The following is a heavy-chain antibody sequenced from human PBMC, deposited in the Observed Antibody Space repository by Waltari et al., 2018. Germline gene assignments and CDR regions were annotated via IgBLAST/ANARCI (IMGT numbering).Heavy chain of an antibody. D-gene: IGHD2-2*01. CDR3: ASYGCSSTSCRRGAFDI. Sequence: EVQLVQSGAEVNKPGESLKISCKGSGYSFTGYWNGWVRQMPGKGLEWMGSIYPVDSDTRYSPAFQGQVTISADKSISTAYLQWSSLKASDTAMYYCASYGCSSTSCRRGAFDIWGQGTMVTVSS. CDR2: IYPVDSDT. V-gene: IGHV5-51*03. J-gene: IGHJ3*02. CDR1: GYSFTGYW.